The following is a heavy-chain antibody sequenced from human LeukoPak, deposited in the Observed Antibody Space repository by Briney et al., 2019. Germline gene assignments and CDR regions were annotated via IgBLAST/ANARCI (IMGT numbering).Heavy chain of an antibody. J-gene: IGHJ4*02. CDR1: GFTFSSYD. D-gene: IGHD3-10*01. Sequence: GGSLTLSCAASGFTFSSYDMHWVRQAPGKGLEWVAVIWSDGSNKYYADSVKGRFSISRDNSKNTLYLQMNSLRAEDTAVYYCAKDLTPVRGVLDHWGQGTLVTVSS. CDR2: IWSDGSNK. CDR3: AKDLTPVRGVLDH. V-gene: IGHV3-33*06.